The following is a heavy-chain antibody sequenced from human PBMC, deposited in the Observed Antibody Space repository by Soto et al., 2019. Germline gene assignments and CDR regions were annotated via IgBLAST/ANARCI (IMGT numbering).Heavy chain of an antibody. D-gene: IGHD3-10*01. CDR3: ATRSPAFDF. CDR2: ISTSKGDT. CDR1: GYTFTSYG. J-gene: IGHJ4*02. Sequence: QVQMVQSGPEVKKPGASVKVSCKTSGYTFTSYGVAWVRQAPGQGLEWMGWISTSKGDTTYAQKFQGRVTMTTDTAASTADMELRSLRSDDTDVSFCATRSPAFDFWGQGTLVTVSS. V-gene: IGHV1-18*01.